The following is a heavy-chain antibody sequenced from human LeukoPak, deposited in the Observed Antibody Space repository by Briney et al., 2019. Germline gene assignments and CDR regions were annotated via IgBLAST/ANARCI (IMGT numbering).Heavy chain of an antibody. CDR1: GYTFSSYA. CDR3: ARRYSGSYHPDVINWFDP. J-gene: IGHJ5*02. Sequence: ASVKVSCKASGYTFSSYAMHWVRQAPGQRLEWMGWITAGNGNTKYSQNFQGRVTITRDTSASTAYMELSSLRSEDTAVYYCARRYSGSYHPDVINWFDPWGQGTPVTVSS. V-gene: IGHV1-3*01. D-gene: IGHD1-26*01. CDR2: ITAGNGNT.